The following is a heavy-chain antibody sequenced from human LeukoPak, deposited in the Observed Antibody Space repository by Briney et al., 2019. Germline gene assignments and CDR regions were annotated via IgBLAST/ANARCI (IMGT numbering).Heavy chain of an antibody. CDR1: GGYFSGYY. CDR2: INHSGST. Sequence: SETLSLTCAVYGGYFSGYYWNWIRQPPGKGLEWIGEINHSGSTNYNPSLKSRVTISVDTSKNQFSLKLSSVTAADTAIYYCARVPTQRITMIVDHFFDYWGQGTLVTVSS. V-gene: IGHV4-34*01. D-gene: IGHD3-22*01. CDR3: ARVPTQRITMIVDHFFDY. J-gene: IGHJ4*02.